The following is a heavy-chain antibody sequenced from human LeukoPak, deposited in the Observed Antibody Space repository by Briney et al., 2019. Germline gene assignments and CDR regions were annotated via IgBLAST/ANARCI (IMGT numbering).Heavy chain of an antibody. V-gene: IGHV4-61*02. Sequence: SETLSLTCTVSGGSISSGSYYWSWIRQPAGKGLEWIGRIYTSGSTNYNPSLKSRVTISVDTSKNQFSLKLTSVTAADTAVYYCARGMVIPDYWGQGTLVTVSS. CDR3: ARGMVIPDY. J-gene: IGHJ4*02. CDR2: IYTSGST. D-gene: IGHD2-21*01. CDR1: GGSISSGSYY.